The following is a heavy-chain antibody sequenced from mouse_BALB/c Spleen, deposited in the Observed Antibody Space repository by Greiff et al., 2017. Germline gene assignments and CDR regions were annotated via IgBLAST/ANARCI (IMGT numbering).Heavy chain of an antibody. V-gene: IGHV5-6-4*01. D-gene: IGHD4-1*01. CDR3: TRDLGVFAY. Sequence: EVQRVESGGGLVKPGGSLKLSCAASGFTFSSYTMSWVRQTPEKRLEWVATISSGGSYTYYPDSVKGRFTISRDNAKNTLYLQMSSLKSEDTAMYYCTRDLGVFAYWGQGTLVTVSA. CDR1: GFTFSSYT. CDR2: ISSGGSYT. J-gene: IGHJ3*01.